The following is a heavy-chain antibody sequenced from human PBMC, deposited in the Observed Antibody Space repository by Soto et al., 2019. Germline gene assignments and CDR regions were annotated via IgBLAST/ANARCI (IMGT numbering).Heavy chain of an antibody. CDR1: GGSISSGDYY. V-gene: IGHV4-30-4*01. CDR3: ARGHYYEPFDI. J-gene: IGHJ3*02. D-gene: IGHD3-22*01. CDR2: IHYSGDT. Sequence: QVQLQESGRGLVRPSQTLSLTCTVSGGSISSGDYYWSWIRQPPGKDLEWIGHIHYSGDTDYNPSVKSRVIISVDTSKNQFSLKLSSVTAADAAIYYCARGHYYEPFDIWGQGTMVTVAS.